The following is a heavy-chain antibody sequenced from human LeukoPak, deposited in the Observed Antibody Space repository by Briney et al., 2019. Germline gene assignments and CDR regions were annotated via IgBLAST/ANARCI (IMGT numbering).Heavy chain of an antibody. D-gene: IGHD2-2*02. CDR1: GFTVSSNY. CDR3: ARVPHGYCSSTSCYKYVGWFDP. V-gene: IGHV3-53*01. CDR2: IYSGGST. Sequence: GGSLRLSCAASGFTVSSNYMSWVRQAPGKGLEWVSVIYSGGSTYYADSVKGRFTISRDNSKNTLYLQMNSLRAEDTAVYYCARVPHGYCSSTSCYKYVGWFDPWGQGTLVTVSS. J-gene: IGHJ5*02.